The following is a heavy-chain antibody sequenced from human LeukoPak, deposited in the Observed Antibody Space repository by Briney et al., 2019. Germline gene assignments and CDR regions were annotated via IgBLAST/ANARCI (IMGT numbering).Heavy chain of an antibody. CDR2: ISSNSSTI. D-gene: IGHD3-16*01. CDR3: AITPSTYYDYVWGSQEIDY. J-gene: IGHJ4*02. Sequence: GGSLRLSCAASGFTFSSYSMNWVRQAPGKGLEWVSYISSNSSTIYYADSVKGRFTISRDNAKNPLYLQMNSLRAEDTAVYYCAITPSTYYDYVWGSQEIDYWGQGTLVTVSS. V-gene: IGHV3-48*04. CDR1: GFTFSSYS.